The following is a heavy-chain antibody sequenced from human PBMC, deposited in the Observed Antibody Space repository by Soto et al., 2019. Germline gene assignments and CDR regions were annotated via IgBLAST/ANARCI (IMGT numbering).Heavy chain of an antibody. V-gene: IGHV4-39*01. Sequence: SETLSLTCTVSGGSMSSSSYYGGWIRQPPGKGLEWIGTIYYSGTTYYNPSLKSRVTISVDTSKNQFSLKLSSVTAADTAVYYCAFYYGSGSYFDYWGQGTLVTVSS. J-gene: IGHJ4*02. CDR1: GGSMSSSSYY. D-gene: IGHD3-10*01. CDR3: AFYYGSGSYFDY. CDR2: IYYSGTT.